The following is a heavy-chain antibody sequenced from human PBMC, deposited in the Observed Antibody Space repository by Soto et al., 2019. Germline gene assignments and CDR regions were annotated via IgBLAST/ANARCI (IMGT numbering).Heavy chain of an antibody. CDR3: ARDMTRTVVPYFDF. D-gene: IGHD1-7*01. V-gene: IGHV1-69*06. J-gene: IGHJ4*02. Sequence: SVKVSCKASGGTFSNYVVNWVRQAPGQGLEWMGRNIPISGAANYAQKFQGRVTITADKSTSTSYMELSSLRPEDTAVYYCARDMTRTVVPYFDFWGQGTLVTVSS. CDR2: NIPISGAA. CDR1: GGTFSNYV.